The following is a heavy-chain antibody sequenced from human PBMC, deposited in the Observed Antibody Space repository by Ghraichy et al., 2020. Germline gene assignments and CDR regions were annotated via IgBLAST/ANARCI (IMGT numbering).Heavy chain of an antibody. J-gene: IGHJ4*02. D-gene: IGHD3-22*01. CDR1: GGSFSGYY. V-gene: IGHV4-34*01. CDR3: ARADPYYDSSGYQFDY. Sequence: SETLSLTCAVPGGSFSGYYWTWIRQPPGKGLEWIGEINHSRSPNYNPSLKSRVTISVDTSKNQFSLKLSSVTAADTSMYYCARADPYYDSSGYQFDYWGQGTLVTVSS. CDR2: INHSRSP.